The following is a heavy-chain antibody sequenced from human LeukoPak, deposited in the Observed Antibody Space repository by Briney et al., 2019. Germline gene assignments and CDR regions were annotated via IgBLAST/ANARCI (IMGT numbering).Heavy chain of an antibody. CDR3: AKESGSGSYYDY. D-gene: IGHD3-10*01. CDR2: ISYDGRNR. J-gene: IGHJ4*02. V-gene: IGHV3-30-3*01. CDR1: GFTFSSYA. Sequence: PGGSLRLSCAASGFTFSSYAMHWVRQAPGKGLEWVAFISYDGRNRFYADSVRGRFTISRDNSKNTLFLQMNSLRGEDTAVYYCAKESGSGSYYDYWGQGTLVTVSS.